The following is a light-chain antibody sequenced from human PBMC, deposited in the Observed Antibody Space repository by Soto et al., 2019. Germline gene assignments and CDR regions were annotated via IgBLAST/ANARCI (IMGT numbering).Light chain of an antibody. CDR3: QQYGSSPIT. Sequence: EIGLTKPPTSLSVPPGERATPSWMATRSVNTNFAWYLQKPGQPPMLLIYGASTRATAVPARFTASGSGTEFTLTISRLEPEDFAVYYCQQYGSSPITFGQGTRLEIK. CDR1: RSVNTN. J-gene: IGKJ5*01. V-gene: IGKV3-15*01. CDR2: GAS.